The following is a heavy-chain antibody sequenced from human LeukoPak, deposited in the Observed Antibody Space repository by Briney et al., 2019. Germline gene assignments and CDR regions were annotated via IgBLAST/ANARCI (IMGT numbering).Heavy chain of an antibody. J-gene: IGHJ3*02. CDR3: ASYCSGGSCHSDAFDI. CDR1: GGSISSYY. D-gene: IGHD2-15*01. CDR2: IYYSGST. Sequence: SETLSLTCTVSGGSISSYYWSWIRQPPGKGLEWIGYIYYSGSTNYNPSLKSRVTISVDTSKNQFSLKLSSVTAADTAVYYCASYCSGGSCHSDAFDIWGQGTMVTVSS. V-gene: IGHV4-59*01.